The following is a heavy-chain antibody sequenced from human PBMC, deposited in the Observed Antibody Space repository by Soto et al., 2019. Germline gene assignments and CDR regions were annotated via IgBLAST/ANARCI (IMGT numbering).Heavy chain of an antibody. D-gene: IGHD3-10*01. CDR3: ARLVETRLRWRGYYFDY. J-gene: IGHJ4*02. CDR2: IYYSGST. V-gene: IGHV4-39*01. CDR1: GGSISSSSYY. Sequence: SETLSLTCTVSGGSISSSSYYWGWIRHPPGKGLEWIGSIYYSGSTYYNPSLKSRVTISVDTSKNQFSLKLSSVTAADTAVYYCARLVETRLRWRGYYFDYWGQGTLVTVSS.